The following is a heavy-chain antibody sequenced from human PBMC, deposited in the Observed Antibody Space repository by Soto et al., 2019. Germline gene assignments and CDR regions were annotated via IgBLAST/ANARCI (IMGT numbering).Heavy chain of an antibody. Sequence: ASVKVSCKASGGTFSSYTISWVRQAPGQGLEWMGRIIPILGIANYAQKFQGRVTITADKSTSTAYMELSSLRSEDTAVYYWARRGYCSSTSCHDYWGQGTLVTVSS. D-gene: IGHD2-2*01. CDR3: ARRGYCSSTSCHDY. V-gene: IGHV1-69*02. J-gene: IGHJ4*02. CDR1: GGTFSSYT. CDR2: IIPILGIA.